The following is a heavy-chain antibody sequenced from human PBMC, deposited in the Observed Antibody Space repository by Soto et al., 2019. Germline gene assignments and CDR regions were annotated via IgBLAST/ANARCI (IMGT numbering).Heavy chain of an antibody. CDR1: GFSLSTTAVG. J-gene: IGHJ4*02. CDR2: IYWDDDK. CDR3: APGISMVRGVVVFDY. V-gene: IGHV2-5*02. D-gene: IGHD3-10*01. Sequence: QITLKESGPTLVNPTQTLTLTCSFSGFSLSTTAVGVGWIRQPPGKALEWLALIYWDDDKRYSPSLKSRLTIPKDTSKNQVVLTMTNMDPVDTATYYCAPGISMVRGVVVFDYWGQGTLVTVSS.